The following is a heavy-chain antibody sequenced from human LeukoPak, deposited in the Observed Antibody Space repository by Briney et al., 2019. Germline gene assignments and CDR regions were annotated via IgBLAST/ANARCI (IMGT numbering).Heavy chain of an antibody. Sequence: GGSLRLSCAASGFTFSNAWMSWVRQAPGKGLEWVGRIKSKTDGGTTDYAAPVKGRFTISRDDSKNTLYLQMNSLKTEDTAVYYCTTPIQLWLGDYFDYWGQGTLVTVSS. D-gene: IGHD5-18*01. CDR3: TTPIQLWLGDYFDY. CDR1: GFTFSNAW. V-gene: IGHV3-15*01. CDR2: IKSKTDGGTT. J-gene: IGHJ4*02.